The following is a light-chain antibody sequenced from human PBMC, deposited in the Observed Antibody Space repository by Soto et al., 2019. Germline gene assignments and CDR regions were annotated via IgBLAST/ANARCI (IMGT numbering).Light chain of an antibody. Sequence: DIQMTQSPSSLSSSIGDRVTITCRASQSISSYLNWYQQKPGKAPKLLIYAASSLQSGVPSRFSGSGYGTDFTLTIRSLQPEDFATYYCQQFNNYPLTFGGGTKVDIK. CDR3: QQFNNYPLT. V-gene: IGKV1-39*01. CDR1: QSISSY. J-gene: IGKJ4*01. CDR2: AAS.